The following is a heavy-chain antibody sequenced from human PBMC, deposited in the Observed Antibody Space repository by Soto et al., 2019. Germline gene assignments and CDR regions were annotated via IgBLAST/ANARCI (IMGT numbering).Heavy chain of an antibody. CDR2: INPNSGGT. CDR1: GYTFSDYY. CDR3: ARESGGATATLDYYYFYMDV. V-gene: IGHV1-2*04. J-gene: IGHJ6*03. D-gene: IGHD5-12*01. Sequence: QVQLVQSGAEVKKPGASVKVSCKASGYTFSDYYIHWMRQAPGQGLEWMGWINPNSGGTKYAHKFQGWVTMTRDTSIKTAYMELSRLTSDDTAVYYCARESGGATATLDYYYFYMDVWGKGTTVIVSS.